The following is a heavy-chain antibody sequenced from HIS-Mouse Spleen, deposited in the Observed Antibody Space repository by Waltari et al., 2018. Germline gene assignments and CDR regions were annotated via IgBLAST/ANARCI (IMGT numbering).Heavy chain of an antibody. CDR1: GGSISSSSYY. Sequence: QLQLQESGPGLVKPSETLSLTCTVSGGSISSSSYYWGWSRQPPGKGLEWIGSIYYSGSTYYNPSLKSRVTISVDTSKNQFSLKLSSVTAADTAVYYCARHRGGVFDYWGQGTLVTVSS. CDR3: ARHRGGVFDY. V-gene: IGHV4-39*01. J-gene: IGHJ4*02. D-gene: IGHD3-16*01. CDR2: IYYSGST.